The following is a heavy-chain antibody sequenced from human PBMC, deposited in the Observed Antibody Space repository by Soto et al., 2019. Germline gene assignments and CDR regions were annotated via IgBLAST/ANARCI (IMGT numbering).Heavy chain of an antibody. CDR1: GGTFSSYA. CDR3: ARDRGPSSGYYPYWFDP. Sequence: QVQLVQSGAEVKKPGSSVKVSCKASGGTFSSYAISWVRQAPGQGLEWMGEIIPMFGTANYAQKFQGRVTITEDESTSTAYMELSSLRSEDTAVYYWARDRGPSSGYYPYWFDPWGQGTLVTVSS. V-gene: IGHV1-69*12. CDR2: IIPMFGTA. J-gene: IGHJ5*02. D-gene: IGHD3-22*01.